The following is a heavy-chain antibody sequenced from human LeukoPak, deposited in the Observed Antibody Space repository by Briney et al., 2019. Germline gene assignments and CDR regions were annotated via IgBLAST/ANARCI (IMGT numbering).Heavy chain of an antibody. J-gene: IGHJ4*02. CDR2: INKDGSEI. V-gene: IGHV3-7*01. CDR3: ARDKVTY. CDR1: GFTFSNYW. Sequence: GGSLRLSCAASGFTFSNYWMSWVRQAPGKGLEWVAHINKDGSEIYYVDSVKGRFTISSDNAKSSLSLQMNSLRVEDTAVYYCARDKVTYWGQGILVTVSS.